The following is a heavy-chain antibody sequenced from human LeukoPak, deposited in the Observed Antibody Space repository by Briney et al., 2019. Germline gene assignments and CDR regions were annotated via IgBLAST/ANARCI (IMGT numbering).Heavy chain of an antibody. CDR3: ARGSLAAAVIDY. J-gene: IGHJ4*02. D-gene: IGHD6-13*01. CDR2: IWYDGSEK. V-gene: IGHV3-33*01. CDR1: EFTFSNYG. Sequence: GRSLRLSCAASEFTFSNYGMHWVRQAPGKGLEWVAVIWYDGSEKYYADSVKGRFVVSRDNSKNTLFLQMNSLRAEDTAVYYCARGSLAAAVIDYWGQGTLVTVSS.